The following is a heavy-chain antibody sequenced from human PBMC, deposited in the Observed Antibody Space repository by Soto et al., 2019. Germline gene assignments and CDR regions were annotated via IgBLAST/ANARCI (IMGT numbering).Heavy chain of an antibody. CDR3: AHGYCSSNSCYPGYFDL. CDR1: GFSLSTSGVG. CDR2: IYWDDDK. Sequence: QITLKESGPTLVKPTQPLTLTCTFSGFSLSTSGVGVGWIRQPPGKALEWLALIYWDDDKRYSPSLKSRLTITTDTSKNQVVLTTTNMDPVDTATYYCAHGYCSSNSCYPGYFDLWGRGTLVTVSS. D-gene: IGHD2-2*01. J-gene: IGHJ2*01. V-gene: IGHV2-5*02.